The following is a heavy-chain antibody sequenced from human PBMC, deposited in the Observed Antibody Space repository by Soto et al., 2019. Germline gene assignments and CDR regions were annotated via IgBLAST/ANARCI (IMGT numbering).Heavy chain of an antibody. CDR3: ATDREDTAMVLGS. CDR2: ISNDGNTK. J-gene: IGHJ4*02. CDR1: GFRFSLHG. D-gene: IGHD5-18*01. V-gene: IGHV3-30*03. Sequence: QVQLVESGGGVVQPGRSLRLSCAASGFRFSLHGMHWVRQAPGKGLEWMVVISNDGNTKYYADSVKGRFTISRDNSKNWLYLQMNRLRSEDTAVYYCATDREDTAMVLGSWGQGTVVTVSS.